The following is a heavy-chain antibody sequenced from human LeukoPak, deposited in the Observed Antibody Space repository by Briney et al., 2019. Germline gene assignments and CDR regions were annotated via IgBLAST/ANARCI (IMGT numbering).Heavy chain of an antibody. D-gene: IGHD3-22*01. V-gene: IGHV3-7*03. Sequence: GGSLRLSCAVSGFSFNNHWMRWVRQAAGKRLEWVANIKQDGSESYYVDSVKGRFTISRDNSKNSLYLQMNSLRTEDTALYYCAKGDYYDTGIGDYWGQGTLVTVSS. CDR2: IKQDGSES. CDR3: AKGDYYDTGIGDY. J-gene: IGHJ4*02. CDR1: GFSFNNHW.